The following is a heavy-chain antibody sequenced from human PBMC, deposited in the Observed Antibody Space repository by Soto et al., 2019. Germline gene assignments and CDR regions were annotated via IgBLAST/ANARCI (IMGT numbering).Heavy chain of an antibody. CDR2: IIPIFGTA. J-gene: IGHJ6*02. V-gene: IGHV1-69*13. CDR1: GGTFSSYA. CDR3: ARVKRITMIATSSGYYSGMDV. D-gene: IGHD3-22*01. Sequence: GAAVKVSCKASGGTFSSYAISWVRQATGQGREWMGGIIPIFGTANYAQKFQGRVTITADESTSTAYMELSSPRSEDTAVYYCARVKRITMIATSSGYYSGMDVWGQGTTVTVSS.